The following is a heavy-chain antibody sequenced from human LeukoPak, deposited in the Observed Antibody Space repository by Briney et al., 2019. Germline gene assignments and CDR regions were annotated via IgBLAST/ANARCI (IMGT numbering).Heavy chain of an antibody. CDR3: ARAHSHKSVSWSGYFTYYYYMDV. V-gene: IGHV4-39*07. Sequence: SETLSLTCTVSGGSISSSSYYWGWIRQPPGKGLEWIGSIYYSGSTNYNPSLKSRVTISVDTSKNQFSLKLSSVTAADTAVYYCARAHSHKSVSWSGYFTYYYYMDVWGKGTTVTVSS. CDR1: GGSISSSSYY. CDR2: IYYSGST. J-gene: IGHJ6*03. D-gene: IGHD3-3*01.